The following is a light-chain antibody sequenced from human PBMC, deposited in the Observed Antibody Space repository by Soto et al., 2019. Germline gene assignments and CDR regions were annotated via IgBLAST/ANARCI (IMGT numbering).Light chain of an antibody. V-gene: IGLV1-51*01. Sequence: QSVLTQPPSVSAAPGERVTISCSGSNSNVACGYVSLYLSLQGTAPKILFYANTERPSGIPDRVSVSRCGATATLSITGLQTGDEGDYYCGSWDSSLSGVVFGGGTQLNVL. CDR2: ANT. J-gene: IGLJ3*02. CDR3: GSWDSSLSGVV. CDR1: NSNVACGY.